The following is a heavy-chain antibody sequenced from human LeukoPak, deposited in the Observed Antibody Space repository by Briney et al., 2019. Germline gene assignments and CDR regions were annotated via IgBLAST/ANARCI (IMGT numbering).Heavy chain of an antibody. CDR2: ISFSNSTL. D-gene: IGHD5-12*01. CDR3: AGGGATSFDY. Sequence: GGSLRLSCAASGFNVSYYSMNWVRQAPGKGLEWVSYISFSNSTLYYADSVRGRFTISRVNAKNSLSLQMNSLRAEDTAVYYCAGGGATSFDYWGQGILVTVSS. V-gene: IGHV3-48*04. J-gene: IGHJ4*02. CDR1: GFNVSYYS.